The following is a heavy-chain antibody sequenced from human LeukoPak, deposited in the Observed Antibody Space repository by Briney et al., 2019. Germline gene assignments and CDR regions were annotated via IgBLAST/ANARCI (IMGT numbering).Heavy chain of an antibody. V-gene: IGHV3-74*01. CDR1: GFTISNYW. CDR3: ARDGESRGDSIDY. CDR2: INIDGIRT. J-gene: IGHJ4*01. D-gene: IGHD3-10*01. Sequence: PGGSLRLSCIASGFTISNYWMNWVRLVPGKGLMWVSHINIDGIRTGYADSVKGRFTISRDNSKNTLYLQMNSLRDEDTAVYYCARDGESRGDSIDYWGHGTLVTVSS.